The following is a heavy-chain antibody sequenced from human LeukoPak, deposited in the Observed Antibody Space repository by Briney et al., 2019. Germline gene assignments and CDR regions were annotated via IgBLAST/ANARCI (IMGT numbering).Heavy chain of an antibody. CDR2: IHYSGST. D-gene: IGHD2/OR15-2a*01. Sequence: SETLSLTCTVSGGSISSSSYYWGWIRQPPGKGLEWIGYIHYSGSTNYNPSLKSRVTISVDTSKNQFSLKLSSVTAADTAVYYCARFSTGYYYYMDVWGKGTTVTISS. V-gene: IGHV4-61*05. CDR1: GGSISSSSYY. J-gene: IGHJ6*03. CDR3: ARFSTGYYYYMDV.